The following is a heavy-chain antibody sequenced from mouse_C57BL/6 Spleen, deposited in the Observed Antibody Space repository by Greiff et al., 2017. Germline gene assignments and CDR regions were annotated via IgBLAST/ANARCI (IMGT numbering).Heavy chain of an antibody. CDR1: GYTFTSYW. J-gene: IGHJ1*03. V-gene: IGHV1-53*01. CDR3: ASPFHYYGSSFWYFDV. CDR2: INPSNGGT. D-gene: IGHD1-1*01. Sequence: QVQLQQPGTELVKPGASVKLSCKASGYTFTSYWMHWVKQRPGQGLEWIGNINPSNGGTNYNEKFKSKATLTVDKSSSTAYMQLSSLTSEDSAVXYCASPFHYYGSSFWYFDVWGTGTTVTVSS.